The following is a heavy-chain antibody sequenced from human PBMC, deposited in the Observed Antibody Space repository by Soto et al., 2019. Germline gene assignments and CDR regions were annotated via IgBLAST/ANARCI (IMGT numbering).Heavy chain of an antibody. D-gene: IGHD6-13*01. CDR1: GDSVSSNSAA. CDR3: ARDHSSIAAAGTYNWFDP. V-gene: IGHV6-1*01. Sequence: SQTLSLTCAISGDSVSSNSAAWNWIRQSPSRGLEWLGRTYYRSKWYNDYAVSVKSRITINPDTSKNQFSLQLNSVTPEDTAVYYCARDHSSIAAAGTYNWFDPWGQGTLVTVSS. J-gene: IGHJ5*02. CDR2: TYYRSKWYN.